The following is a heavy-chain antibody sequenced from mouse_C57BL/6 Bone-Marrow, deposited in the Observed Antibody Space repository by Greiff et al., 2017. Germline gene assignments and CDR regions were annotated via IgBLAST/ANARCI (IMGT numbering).Heavy chain of an antibody. Sequence: QVQLKESGAELARPGASVKLSCKASGYTFTSYGISWVKQRTGQGLEWIGEIYPRSGNTYYTEKFKGKATLTADKSSSTAYMELRSLTSEDSAVYFGASRVFYYYGSSLYALDYWGQGTSVTVSS. CDR3: ASRVFYYYGSSLYALDY. J-gene: IGHJ4*01. D-gene: IGHD1-1*01. CDR2: IYPRSGNT. CDR1: GYTFTSYG. V-gene: IGHV1-81*01.